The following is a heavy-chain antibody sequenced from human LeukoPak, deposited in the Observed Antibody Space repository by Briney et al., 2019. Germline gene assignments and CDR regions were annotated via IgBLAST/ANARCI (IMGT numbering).Heavy chain of an antibody. V-gene: IGHV1-46*01. CDR3: ARVDDFWSGRFDY. D-gene: IGHD3-3*01. Sequence: ASVKVSCKASRYTFTSYYIHWVRQAPGQGLEWMGILNPIGGSTTYAQKFQGRVTMTRDTSTSTVYMELSSLRCEDTAVYYCARVDDFWSGRFDYWGQGTLVTVSS. CDR2: LNPIGGST. CDR1: RYTFTSYY. J-gene: IGHJ4*02.